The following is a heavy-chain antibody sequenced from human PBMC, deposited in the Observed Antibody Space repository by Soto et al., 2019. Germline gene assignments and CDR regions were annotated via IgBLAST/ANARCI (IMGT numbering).Heavy chain of an antibody. CDR1: GGSISSGGYY. J-gene: IGHJ6*02. Sequence: SETLSLTCTVSGGSISSGGYYWSWIRQHPGKGLEWIGSIYYSGSTYYNPSLKSRVTISVDTSKNQFSLKLSSVTAADTAVYYCARDTVVEAATGDFYYYGMDVWGQGTTVTVSS. V-gene: IGHV4-31*03. D-gene: IGHD2-15*01. CDR2: IYYSGST. CDR3: ARDTVVEAATGDFYYYGMDV.